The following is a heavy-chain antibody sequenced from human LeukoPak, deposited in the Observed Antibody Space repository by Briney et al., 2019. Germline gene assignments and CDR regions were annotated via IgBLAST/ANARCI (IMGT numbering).Heavy chain of an antibody. Sequence: SETLSLTCAVYGGSFSGYYWSWIRQPPGKGLEWIGEINHSGSTNNNPSLKSRVTISVDTSKNQFYLKLSSVTAADTAVYYCARGRITIFGVVISLGYWYSDLWGRGTLVTVSS. J-gene: IGHJ2*01. D-gene: IGHD3-3*01. CDR2: INHSGST. CDR3: ARGRITIFGVVISLGYWYSDL. CDR1: GGSFSGYY. V-gene: IGHV4-34*01.